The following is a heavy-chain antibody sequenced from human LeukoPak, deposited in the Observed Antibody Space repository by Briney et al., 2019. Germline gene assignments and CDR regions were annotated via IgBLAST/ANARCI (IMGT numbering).Heavy chain of an antibody. D-gene: IGHD3-22*01. V-gene: IGHV4-30-2*01. CDR3: TRTRDYYDISGYYPHYYFDY. J-gene: IGHJ4*02. CDR2: IYHSGST. CDR1: GGSISSGGYS. Sequence: PSETLSLTCAVSGGSISSGGYSWSWIRQPPGKGLEWIGYIYHSGSTYYNPPLKSRVTISVDRSKNQFSLKLSSVTAADTAVYYCTRTRDYYDISGYYPHYYFDYWGEGTLVTVSS.